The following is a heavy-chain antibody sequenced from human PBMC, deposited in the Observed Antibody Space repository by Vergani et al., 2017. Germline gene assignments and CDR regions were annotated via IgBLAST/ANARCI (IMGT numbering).Heavy chain of an antibody. Sequence: EVQLVQSGAEVKKPGESMTISCKASGYSFNSYWIGWVRQMPGKGLEWMGMVYPGDSDTRYSPSFQGQVTISADKSISTAYLQWSSLKASDTAMYYCARCDLHGSGSPFDYWGQGTLVTVSS. CDR2: VYPGDSDT. CDR1: GYSFNSYW. V-gene: IGHV5-51*01. D-gene: IGHD3-10*01. CDR3: ARCDLHGSGSPFDY. J-gene: IGHJ4*02.